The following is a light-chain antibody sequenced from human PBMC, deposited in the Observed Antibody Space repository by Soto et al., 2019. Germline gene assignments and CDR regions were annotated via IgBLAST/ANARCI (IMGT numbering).Light chain of an antibody. CDR1: SSDVGGYKF. CDR2: EVS. CDR3: SSYTGSIYV. V-gene: IGLV2-14*01. J-gene: IGLJ1*01. Sequence: QSALTQPASVSGSPGQSITISCTGTSSDVGGYKFVSWYQQHPGKAPKLMIYEVSNRPSGVSSRFSGSKSGNTASLTISGLQAEDEADYYCSSYTGSIYVFGTGTKVTVL.